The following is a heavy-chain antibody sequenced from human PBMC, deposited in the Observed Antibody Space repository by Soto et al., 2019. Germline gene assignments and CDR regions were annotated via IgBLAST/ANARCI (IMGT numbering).Heavy chain of an antibody. J-gene: IGHJ4*02. V-gene: IGHV3-30*18. CDR1: GFTFSSYG. Sequence: QVQLVESGGGVVQPGRSLRLSCAASGFTFSSYGMHWVRQAPGKGLEWVAVISYDGSNKYYADSVKGRFTISRDNSKNTLYMQMNSLRAEETAVYYCAKDRPVIVVVTEGLFDYWGQGTLVTVSS. CDR2: ISYDGSNK. CDR3: AKDRPVIVVVTEGLFDY. D-gene: IGHD2-21*02.